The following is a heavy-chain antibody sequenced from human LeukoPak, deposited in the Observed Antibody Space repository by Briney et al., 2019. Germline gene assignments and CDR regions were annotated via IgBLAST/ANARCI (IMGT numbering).Heavy chain of an antibody. CDR2: ISYDGSNK. D-gene: IGHD6-13*01. V-gene: IGHV3-30-3*01. J-gene: IGHJ4*02. CDR1: GFTFSSYA. Sequence: GGSLRLSCAASGFTFSSYAMHWVRQAPGKGLEWVAVISYDGSNKYYADSVKGRFTISRDNSKNTLYLQMNSLRAEDTAVYYCARSPTPIAAAGYWGQGTLVTVSS. CDR3: ARSPTPIAAAGY.